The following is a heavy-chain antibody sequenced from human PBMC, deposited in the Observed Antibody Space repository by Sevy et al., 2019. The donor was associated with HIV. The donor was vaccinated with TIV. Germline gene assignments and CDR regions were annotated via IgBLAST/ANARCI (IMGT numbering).Heavy chain of an antibody. Sequence: GGSLRLSCAASGFTFDTFWMGWVRQAPGRGLEWVASIDPRGNDRDYLDSLKGRFTISRDNAKNSLYLQMQSLKGGDTTPYYCVRVSWCVLVAPAATPSPYLDYWGQGTLVTVSS. CDR1: GFTFDTFW. J-gene: IGHJ4*02. D-gene: IGHD2-15*01. CDR2: IDPRGNDR. V-gene: IGHV3-7*04. CDR3: VRVSWCVLVAPAATPSPYLDY.